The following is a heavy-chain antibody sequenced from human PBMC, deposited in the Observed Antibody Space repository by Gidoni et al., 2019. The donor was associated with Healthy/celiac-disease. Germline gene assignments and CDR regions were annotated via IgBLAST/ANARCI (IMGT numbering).Heavy chain of an antibody. CDR2: ISYDGSNK. J-gene: IGHJ4*02. CDR3: ARDLTTVTNYFDY. Sequence: QVQLVESGGGVVQPGRSLRLSCAASGFTFSSYAMHWVRQAPGKGLEWVAVISYDGSNKYYADSVKGRFTISRDNSKNTLYLQMNSLRAEDTAVYYCARDLTTVTNYFDYWGQGTLVTVSS. D-gene: IGHD4-17*01. CDR1: GFTFSSYA. V-gene: IGHV3-30-3*01.